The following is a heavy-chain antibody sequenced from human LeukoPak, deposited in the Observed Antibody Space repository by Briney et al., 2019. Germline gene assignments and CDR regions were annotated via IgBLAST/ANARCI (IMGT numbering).Heavy chain of an antibody. V-gene: IGHV1-69*04. Sequence: GASVKVSCKASGGTFSSYTISWVRQAPGQGLELMGRIIPILGIANYAQKFQGRVTITADKSTSTAYMELSSLRSEDTAVYYCARDLEYSRSLMDVWGKGTTVTVST. CDR2: IIPILGIA. J-gene: IGHJ6*04. CDR1: GGTFSSYT. D-gene: IGHD6-6*01. CDR3: ARDLEYSRSLMDV.